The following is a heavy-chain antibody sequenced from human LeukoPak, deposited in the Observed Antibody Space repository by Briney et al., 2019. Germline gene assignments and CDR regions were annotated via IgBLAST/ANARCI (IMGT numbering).Heavy chain of an antibody. V-gene: IGHV4-38-2*02. CDR2: IYHSGST. CDR3: ARGRGQQLGNFDY. Sequence: SETLSLTCTVSGYSISSGYYWGWIRQPPGKGLEWIGSIYHSGSTYYNPSLKSRVTMSVDTSKNQFSLKLSSVTAADTAVYYCARGRGQQLGNFDYWGQGTLVTVSS. CDR1: GYSISSGYY. J-gene: IGHJ4*02. D-gene: IGHD6-13*01.